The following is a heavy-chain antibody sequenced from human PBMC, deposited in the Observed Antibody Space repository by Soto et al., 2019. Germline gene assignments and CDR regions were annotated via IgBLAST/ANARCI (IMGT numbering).Heavy chain of an antibody. J-gene: IGHJ4*01. CDR3: ARGERYSGRIVDQ. CDR1: GDSVSSNSAG. CDR2: TYDRSKWYY. Sequence: SQTRSLTWAITGDSVSSNSAGGSWMRQSPSRGLEWLGRTYDRSKWYYEYAVSVRGRITINPDTSKNHYSLQVNSVTPEDTAVYFCARGERYSGRIVDQWGRGKLFTLSS. D-gene: IGHD1-26*01. V-gene: IGHV6-1*01.